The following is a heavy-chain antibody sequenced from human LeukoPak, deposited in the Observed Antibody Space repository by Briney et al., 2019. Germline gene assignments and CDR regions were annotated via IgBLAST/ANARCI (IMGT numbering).Heavy chain of an antibody. CDR3: ARADFWSGYFDY. J-gene: IGHJ4*02. D-gene: IGHD3-3*01. CDR2: ITANNTTK. V-gene: IGHV3-48*01. Sequence: PGGSLRLSCTASGLSFSSYNMNWVRQAPGKGPEWVAYITANNTTKYYADSVKGRFTISRDNAKKSLFLQMNSLRAEDTAVYYCARADFWSGYFDYWGQGTLVTVSS. CDR1: GLSFSSYN.